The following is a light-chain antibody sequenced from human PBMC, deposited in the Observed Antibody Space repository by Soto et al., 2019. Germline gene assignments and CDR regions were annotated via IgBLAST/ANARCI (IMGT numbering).Light chain of an antibody. V-gene: IGKV3-20*01. Sequence: EIVMTPSPATLSVSPVERATLSCRASQSLANSFIAWYQQKPGQAPRLLIYDTSSRASGIPDRFSGSGSGTDFTLTISRLETEDFAVFYCQQYGTSEIIFGQGTRLEIK. CDR2: DTS. J-gene: IGKJ5*01. CDR1: QSLANSF. CDR3: QQYGTSEII.